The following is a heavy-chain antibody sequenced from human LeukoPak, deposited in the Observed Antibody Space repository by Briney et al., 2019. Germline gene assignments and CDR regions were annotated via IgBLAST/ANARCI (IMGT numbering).Heavy chain of an antibody. D-gene: IGHD6-19*01. CDR2: IIPIFGTA. V-gene: IGHV1-69*13. CDR3: AKVKQWLGGADYYYGMDV. Sequence: SVKVSCKASGGTFSSYAISWVRQAPGQGLEWMGGIIPIFGTANYAQKFQGRVTITADESTSTAYMELSSLRSEDTAVYYCAKVKQWLGGADYYYGMDVWGQGTTVTVSS. CDR1: GGTFSSYA. J-gene: IGHJ6*02.